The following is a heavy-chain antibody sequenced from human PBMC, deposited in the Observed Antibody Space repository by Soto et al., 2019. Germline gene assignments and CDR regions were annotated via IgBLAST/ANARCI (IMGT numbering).Heavy chain of an antibody. Sequence: PGESLKISCKGSGYSFTSYWIGWVRQMPGKGLEWMGIIYPGDSDTRYSPSFQGQVTISADKSISTAYLQWSSLKASDTAMYYCAREGGDYGPLHSYYGMDASGQGTTVTVPS. CDR1: GYSFTSYW. D-gene: IGHD4-17*01. CDR2: IYPGDSDT. J-gene: IGHJ6*02. V-gene: IGHV5-51*01. CDR3: AREGGDYGPLHSYYGMDA.